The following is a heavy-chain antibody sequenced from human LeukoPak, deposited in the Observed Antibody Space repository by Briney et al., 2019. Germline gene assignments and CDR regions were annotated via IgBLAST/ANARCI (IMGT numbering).Heavy chain of an antibody. CDR1: GGAITNYY. CDR2: IYYTGST. CDR3: AREVRFPFYCGGDCKDLGFDY. V-gene: IGHV4-59*01. Sequence: PSETLSLTCGVSGGAITNYYWNWIRQAPGKGLEWLGYIYYTGSTTYNPSVKSRITISLDTSKKQISLKLRSVTAADTAVYCCAREVRFPFYCGGDCKDLGFDYWGQGTLATVSS. J-gene: IGHJ4*02. D-gene: IGHD2-21*02.